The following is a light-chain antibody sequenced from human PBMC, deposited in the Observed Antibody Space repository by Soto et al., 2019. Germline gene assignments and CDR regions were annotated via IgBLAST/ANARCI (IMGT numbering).Light chain of an antibody. CDR3: QQYSTYTPRT. CDR2: GAS. V-gene: IGKV3-15*01. J-gene: IGKJ1*01. CDR1: QSVSSN. Sequence: EIVLTQSPATLSVSPGERATLSCMASQSVSSNLAWYQQKPGQAPRLLIYGASTRATGIPASFSGSGSGTEFTLTISSLQPDDFATYYCQQYSTYTPRTFGQGTKVDIK.